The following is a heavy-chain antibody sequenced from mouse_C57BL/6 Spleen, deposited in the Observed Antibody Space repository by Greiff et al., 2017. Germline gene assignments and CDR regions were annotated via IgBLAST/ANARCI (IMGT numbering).Heavy chain of an antibody. CDR1: GYTFTNYW. Sequence: QVQLQQSGAELVRPGTSVKMSCKASGYTFTNYWIGWAKQRPGHGLEWIGDIYPGGGYTNYNEKFKGKATLTADKSSSTAYMQFSSLTSEGAAIYCCARKSSQGFFDYWGQGTTLTVSS. CDR2: IYPGGGYT. CDR3: ARKSSQGFFDY. D-gene: IGHD3-3*01. V-gene: IGHV1-63*01. J-gene: IGHJ2*01.